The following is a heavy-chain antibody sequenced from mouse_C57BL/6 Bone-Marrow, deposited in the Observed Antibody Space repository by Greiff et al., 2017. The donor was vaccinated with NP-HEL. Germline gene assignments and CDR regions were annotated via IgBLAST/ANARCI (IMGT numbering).Heavy chain of an antibody. CDR2: IDPSDSYT. CDR1: GYTFTSYW. J-gene: IGHJ4*01. V-gene: IGHV1-59*01. CDR3: ARRRDYYAMDY. Sequence: QVQLKQPGAELVRPGTSVKLSCKASGYTFTSYWMHWVQQRPGQGLEWIGVIDPSDSYTNYNQKFKSKATLTVDTSSSTAYMQLSSLTSEDSAVYYCARRRDYYAMDYWGKGTSVTVSS.